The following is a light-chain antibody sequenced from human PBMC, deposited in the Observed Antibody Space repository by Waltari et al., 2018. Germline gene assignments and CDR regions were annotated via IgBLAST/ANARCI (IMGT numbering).Light chain of an antibody. V-gene: IGKV3-20*01. CDR2: DAS. CDR3: QKDGTLPAT. CDR1: QSVSRT. Sequence: EIVLTQSPGTLSLSPGERATLSCRASQSVSRTLAWYQQKPGQAPRLLIYDASTRATGFPDRFSGSGSGTDFSLTISRLEPEDFAVYYCQKDGTLPATFGQGTKVEIK. J-gene: IGKJ1*01.